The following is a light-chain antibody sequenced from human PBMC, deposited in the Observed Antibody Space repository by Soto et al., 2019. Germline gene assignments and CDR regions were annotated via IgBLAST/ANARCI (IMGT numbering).Light chain of an antibody. CDR2: AAS. CDR3: QQYRNWPPLT. Sequence: EIVMTQSPATLSVSPGETATLSCRASQSVGSAVAWYQHRPGQAPRLLIVAASIRATGVQGRFSGGGSGTEFTLTISSLQSEDFAAYYCQQYRNWPPLTFGGGTTVEIK. V-gene: IGKV3-15*01. J-gene: IGKJ4*01. CDR1: QSVGSA.